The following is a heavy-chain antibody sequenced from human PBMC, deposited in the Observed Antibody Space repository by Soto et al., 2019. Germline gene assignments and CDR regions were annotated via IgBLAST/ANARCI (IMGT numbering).Heavy chain of an antibody. D-gene: IGHD6-13*01. V-gene: IGHV1-69*13. CDR2: IIPIFGTA. CDR1: GGTFSSYA. J-gene: IGHJ6*02. CDR3: ARDSSSWLYYHYVMDV. Sequence: SVKVSCKASGGTFSSYAISWVRQAPGQGLEWMGGIIPIFGTANYAQKFQGRVTITADESTSTAYMELSSLRSEDTAVYYCARDSSSWLYYHYVMDVWGQGSTVIVSS.